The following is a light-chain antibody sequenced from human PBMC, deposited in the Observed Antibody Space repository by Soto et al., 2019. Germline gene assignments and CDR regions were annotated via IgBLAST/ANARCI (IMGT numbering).Light chain of an antibody. CDR3: GSYTTSSNYV. V-gene: IGLV2-14*03. CDR1: SSNVGAYNF. Sequence: QSAPTQPASVSGTPGLSITISRPGTSSNVGAYNFFSWYQQHPDKAPKLTIVDVSNRPSGLSNRFSGSKSGSTASLTISGLQSEDEAEYYCGSYTTSSNYVFGTGTKVTVL. J-gene: IGLJ1*01. CDR2: DVS.